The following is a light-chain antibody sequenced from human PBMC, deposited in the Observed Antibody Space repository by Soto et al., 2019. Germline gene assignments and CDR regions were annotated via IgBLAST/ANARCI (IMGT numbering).Light chain of an antibody. CDR3: QQSYRTPT. Sequence: AIQMTQSPSSLSASVGDRVTITCRASQGIRNDLGWYQQKPGKAPKLLIYAASSLQSGVPSRFSGSGSGTDYTLTISSLQPEDFATYYCQQSYRTPTFGQGTRLEIK. J-gene: IGKJ5*01. CDR2: AAS. V-gene: IGKV1-6*01. CDR1: QGIRND.